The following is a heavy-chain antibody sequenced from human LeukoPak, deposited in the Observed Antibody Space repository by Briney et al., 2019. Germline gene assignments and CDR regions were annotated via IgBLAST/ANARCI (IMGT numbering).Heavy chain of an antibody. D-gene: IGHD2-2*01. CDR2: ISGSGGST. V-gene: IGHV3-23*01. CDR1: GFTFSSYA. Sequence: GRSLRLSCAASGFTFSSYAMSWVRQAPGKGLEWVSAISGSGGSTNYADSVKGRFTISRDNSKNTLYLQMNSLRAEDTAVYYCAKDSPLVVVPAATNWFDPWGQGTLVTVSS. J-gene: IGHJ5*02. CDR3: AKDSPLVVVPAATNWFDP.